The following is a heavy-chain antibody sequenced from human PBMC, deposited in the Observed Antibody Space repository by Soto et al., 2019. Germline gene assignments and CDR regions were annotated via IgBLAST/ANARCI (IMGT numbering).Heavy chain of an antibody. CDR2: IFPKFGAT. D-gene: IGHD3-16*02. J-gene: IGHJ6*02. CDR3: EAEMTFGKLSVV. V-gene: IGHV1-69*13. Sequence: SVKVSCKASGDTDTNYVISWVRQAPGQGLEWMGGIFPKFGATYSAQKLQDRLTITADESTSTVYMQLSSLRLDDTAVYYCEAEMTFGKLSVVWGQGTTVTVSS. CDR1: GDTDTNYV.